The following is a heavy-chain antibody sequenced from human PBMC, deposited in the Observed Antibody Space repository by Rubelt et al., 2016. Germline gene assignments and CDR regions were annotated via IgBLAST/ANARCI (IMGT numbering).Heavy chain of an antibody. J-gene: IGHJ6*03. V-gene: IGHV4-34*01. CDR1: GGSFSGYY. Sequence: QVQLQQWGAGLLKPSETLSLTCAVYGGSFSGYYWSWIRQPPGKGLEWIGEINHSGSTNYNPSLKSRVTISVDTSKNQFSRKLSAVTAADTAVDYCARSVNYYYDYMDVWGKGTTVTVSS. CDR3: ARSVNYYYDYMDV. CDR2: INHSGST.